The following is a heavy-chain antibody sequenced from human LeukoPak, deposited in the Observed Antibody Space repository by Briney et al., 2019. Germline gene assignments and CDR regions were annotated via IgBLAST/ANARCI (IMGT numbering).Heavy chain of an antibody. CDR1: GGSISSTYY. V-gene: IGHV4-38-2*02. J-gene: IGHJ5*02. D-gene: IGHD3-10*01. Sequence: SETLSLTSTVSGGSISSTYYWSWIRPPPGKGLEWIGEINHSGSTNYNRSLKSRVTISVDTTKNQFSLKLSSVTAAARAVYYCARGAYFYGSGINWFDHWGQGTLVTVSS. CDR3: ARGAYFYGSGINWFDH. CDR2: INHSGST.